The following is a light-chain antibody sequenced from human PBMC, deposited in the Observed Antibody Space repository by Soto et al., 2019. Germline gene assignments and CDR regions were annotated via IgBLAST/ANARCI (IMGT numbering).Light chain of an antibody. V-gene: IGKV3-15*01. CDR2: GAS. J-gene: IGKJ5*01. Sequence: EILFTQSPAPPSFSPGERAPLSCRASQSVSSYLAWYQQKPGQAPRLLIYGASTRATGIPARFSGSGSGTEFTLTISSLQSEDFAVYYCQQYNNWPPITFGQGTRLEIK. CDR3: QQYNNWPPIT. CDR1: QSVSSY.